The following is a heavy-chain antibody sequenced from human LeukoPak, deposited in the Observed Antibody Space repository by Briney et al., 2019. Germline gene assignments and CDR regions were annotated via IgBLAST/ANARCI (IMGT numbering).Heavy chain of an antibody. CDR1: GGSISSSSYY. CDR3: ARVYSSGWVFDY. J-gene: IGHJ4*02. D-gene: IGHD6-19*01. Sequence: SSETLSLTCTVSGGSISSSSYYWGWIRQPPGKGLEWIGSIYYSGSTYYNPSLKSRVTISVDTSKNQFSLKLSSVTAADTAVYYCARVYSSGWVFDYWGQGTLVTVSS. CDR2: IYYSGST. V-gene: IGHV4-39*07.